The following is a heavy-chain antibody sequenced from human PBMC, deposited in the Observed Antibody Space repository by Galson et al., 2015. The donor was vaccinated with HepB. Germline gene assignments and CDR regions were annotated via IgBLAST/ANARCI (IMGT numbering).Heavy chain of an antibody. V-gene: IGHV3-30-3*01. D-gene: IGHD3-3*01. Sequence: SLRLSCAASGFTLHNYAMHWVRQAPGKGLEWVAVISYNGDNEYYADSVKGRFTISRDSSKNTLYLQMSSLRAEDTAVYYCARVVRWSGYVFDYWGQGTLVTVSS. CDR1: GFTLHNYA. CDR3: ARVVRWSGYVFDY. J-gene: IGHJ4*02. CDR2: ISYNGDNE.